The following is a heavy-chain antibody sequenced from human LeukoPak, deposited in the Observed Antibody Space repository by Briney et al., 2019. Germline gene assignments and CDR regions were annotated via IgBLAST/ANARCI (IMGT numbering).Heavy chain of an antibody. D-gene: IGHD6-19*01. J-gene: IGHJ3*02. CDR1: GFTFSNYW. CDR2: INSDGINT. CDR3: AKKIELIAVAGTDAFDI. V-gene: IGHV3-74*01. Sequence: PGGSLRLSCAASGFTFSNYWMHWVRQAPGKGLVWVSRINSDGINTSYADSVKGRFTISRDNAKDTLNLQMNSLRAEDTAVYYCAKKIELIAVAGTDAFDIWGQGTMVTVSS.